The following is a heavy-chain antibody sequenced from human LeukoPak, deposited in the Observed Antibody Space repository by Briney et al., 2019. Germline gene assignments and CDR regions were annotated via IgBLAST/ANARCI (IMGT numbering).Heavy chain of an antibody. CDR2: ITASVSST. Sequence: PGWSLILSCATSGCTFSNYPMSWVRQAPVMVMEWVSFITASVSSTYYADSVKRRFAISRDSSKNTLSLQMNSLRVEDTGVYFCAKSSTSQRGYYGMDVWGRGTTVTVSS. CDR3: AKSSTSQRGYYGMDV. V-gene: IGHV3-23*05. CDR1: GCTFSNYP. J-gene: IGHJ6*02. D-gene: IGHD6-25*01.